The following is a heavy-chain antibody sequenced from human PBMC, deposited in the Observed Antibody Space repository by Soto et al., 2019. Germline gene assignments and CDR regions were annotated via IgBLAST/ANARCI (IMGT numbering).Heavy chain of an antibody. CDR3: ARGGGYSGYGALFDY. Sequence: QVQLVQSGAEVKKPGSSVKVSCKASGGTFSSYAISWVRQAPGQGLEWMGGIIPIFGTANYAEKFQGRVTITADDSTSTAYMELSSLSAEDTAAYYCARGGGYSGYGALFDYWGQGTLVTVSS. CDR2: IIPIFGTA. CDR1: GGTFSSYA. J-gene: IGHJ4*02. V-gene: IGHV1-69*12. D-gene: IGHD5-12*01.